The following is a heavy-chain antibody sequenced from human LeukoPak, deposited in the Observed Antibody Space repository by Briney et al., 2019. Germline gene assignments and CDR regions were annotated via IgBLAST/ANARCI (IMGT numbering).Heavy chain of an antibody. V-gene: IGHV3-30*18. CDR1: GFTFSSYG. Sequence: GGSLRPSCAASGFTFSSYGMHWVRQAPGKGLEWVAVISYGGSNKYYADSVKGRFTISRDNSKNTLYLQMNSLRAEDTAVYYCAKDQIVGYSYGYLLYWGQGTLVTVSS. J-gene: IGHJ4*02. CDR2: ISYGGSNK. CDR3: AKDQIVGYSYGYLLY. D-gene: IGHD5-18*01.